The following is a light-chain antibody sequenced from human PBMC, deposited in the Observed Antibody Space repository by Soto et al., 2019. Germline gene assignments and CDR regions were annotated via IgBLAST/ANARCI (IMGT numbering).Light chain of an antibody. CDR2: DVN. V-gene: IGLV2-11*01. J-gene: IGLJ1*01. Sequence: QSALTQPRSVSGSPGQSVTISCTGTSSDVGGYNYVSWYRQHPGKAPKLMIYDVNKRPSGVPDRFSGSKSGNTASLTISGRQAEDEADYYCCSYAGSYTFYVFGTGTKLTVL. CDR1: SSDVGGYNY. CDR3: CSYAGSYTFYV.